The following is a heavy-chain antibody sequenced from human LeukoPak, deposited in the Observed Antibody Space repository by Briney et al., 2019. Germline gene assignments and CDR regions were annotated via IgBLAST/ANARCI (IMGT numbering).Heavy chain of an antibody. CDR1: GFTFSTYS. V-gene: IGHV3-21*06. D-gene: IGHD4-17*01. CDR3: ARDPEHGDYYYYYYMDV. J-gene: IGHJ6*03. Sequence: GGSLRLSCAAAGFTFSTYSMNWVRQAPGKGLEWVSSTSSSSSYIYYADSVKGRFTISRDNAKNSLYLQMSSLRAEDTAVYYCARDPEHGDYYYYYYMDVWGKGTTVTVSS. CDR2: TSSSSSYI.